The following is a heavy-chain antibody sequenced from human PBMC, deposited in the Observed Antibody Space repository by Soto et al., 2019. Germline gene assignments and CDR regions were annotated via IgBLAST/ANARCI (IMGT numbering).Heavy chain of an antibody. V-gene: IGHV1-69*13. CDR3: ASRSDYGDYRTFDY. J-gene: IGHJ4*02. CDR1: GGTFSSYA. D-gene: IGHD4-17*01. Sequence: SVKVSCKASGGTFSSYAISWVRQAPGQGLEWMGGIIPIFGTANYAQKFQGRVTITADESTSTAYTELSSLRSEDTAVYYCASRSDYGDYRTFDYWGQGTLVTVSS. CDR2: IIPIFGTA.